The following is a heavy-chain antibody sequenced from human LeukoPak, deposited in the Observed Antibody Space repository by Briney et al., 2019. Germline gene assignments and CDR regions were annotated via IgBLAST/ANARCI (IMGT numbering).Heavy chain of an antibody. D-gene: IGHD3-10*01. CDR1: GYTFTGYY. CDR2: INPNSGGT. Sequence: ASVKVSCKASGYTFTGYYMHWVRQAPGQGLEWMGWINPNSGGTNYAQKFQGRVTMTRDTSISTAYMELSRLRSDDTAVYYCARDMYYYGSGSPYYYYYYMDVWGKGTTVTISS. V-gene: IGHV1-2*02. J-gene: IGHJ6*03. CDR3: ARDMYYYGSGSPYYYYYYMDV.